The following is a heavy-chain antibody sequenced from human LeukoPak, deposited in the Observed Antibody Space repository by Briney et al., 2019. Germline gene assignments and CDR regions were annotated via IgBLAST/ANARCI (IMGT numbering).Heavy chain of an antibody. Sequence: SETLSLTCAVYGGSFSGYYWSWIRQPPGKGLEWIGEINHSGSTNYNPSLKSRVTISVDTSKNQFSLKPSSVTAADTAVYYCASFGELWFGELPLDYWGQGTLVTVSS. CDR1: GGSFSGYY. J-gene: IGHJ4*02. V-gene: IGHV4-34*01. D-gene: IGHD3-10*01. CDR2: INHSGST. CDR3: ASFGELWFGELPLDY.